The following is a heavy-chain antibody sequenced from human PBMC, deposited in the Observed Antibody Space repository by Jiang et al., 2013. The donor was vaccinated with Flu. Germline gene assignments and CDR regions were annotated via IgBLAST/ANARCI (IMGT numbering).Heavy chain of an antibody. CDR2: IYYSGST. J-gene: IGHJ3*02. V-gene: IGHV4-30-4*01. CDR1: GGSISSGDYY. D-gene: IGHD3-22*01. Sequence: GLVKPSQTLSLTCTVSGGSISSGDYYWSWIRQPPGKGLEWIGYIYYSGSTYYNPSLKSRVTISVDTSKNQFSLKLSSVTAADTAVYYCARVQGDDSSGWDNFDIWGQGTMVTVSS. CDR3: ARVQGDDSSGWDNFDI.